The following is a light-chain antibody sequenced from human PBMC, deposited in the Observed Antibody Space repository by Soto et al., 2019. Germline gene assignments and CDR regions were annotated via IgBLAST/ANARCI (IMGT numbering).Light chain of an antibody. CDR1: YSDVGSYNL. CDR2: ECS. Sequence: QSVLTQPASVSGSPGQSITISCTGTYSDVGSYNLVSWYQQHPGKAPKLMIYECSKRPSGVSNRFSGSKSGNTASLTISGLQAEDEADYYCCSYADSSTFVFGGGTKVTVL. J-gene: IGLJ3*02. V-gene: IGLV2-23*03. CDR3: CSYADSSTFV.